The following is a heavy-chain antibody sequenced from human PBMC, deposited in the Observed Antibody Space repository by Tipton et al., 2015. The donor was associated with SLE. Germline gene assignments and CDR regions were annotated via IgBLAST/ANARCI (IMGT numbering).Heavy chain of an antibody. Sequence: TLSLTCAVYGGSFSGYYWSWIRQPPGKGLEWIGEINHSGSTNYNPSLKSRVTISVDTSKNQFSLKLSSVTAADTAVYYCARGSITGTTWDWYFDLWGRGTLVTVSS. CDR3: ARGSITGTTWDWYFDL. J-gene: IGHJ2*01. V-gene: IGHV4-34*01. CDR2: INHSGST. D-gene: IGHD1-7*01. CDR1: GGSFSGYY.